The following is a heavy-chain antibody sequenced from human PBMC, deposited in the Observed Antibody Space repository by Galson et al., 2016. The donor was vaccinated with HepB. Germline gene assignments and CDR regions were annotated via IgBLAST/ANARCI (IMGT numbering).Heavy chain of an antibody. CDR2: INNDGSSI. V-gene: IGHV3-74*01. Sequence: SLRLSCAASGFTFSSYWMHWVRQAPGKGLVSVSRINNDGSSINYVDSVKGRFTSSRDNAKNTLFLQMNSLRAEDTALYYCAKDRWTGQLLPHGFDYWGQGTLVTVSS. J-gene: IGHJ4*02. CDR1: GFTFSSYW. CDR3: AKDRWTGQLLPHGFDY. D-gene: IGHD6-6*01.